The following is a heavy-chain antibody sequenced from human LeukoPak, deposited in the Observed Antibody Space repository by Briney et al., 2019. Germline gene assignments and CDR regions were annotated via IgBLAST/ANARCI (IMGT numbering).Heavy chain of an antibody. CDR1: GFTFSSYS. J-gene: IGHJ6*04. D-gene: IGHD3-10*02. CDR2: ISSSSSTI. Sequence: PGGSLRLSCAASGFTFSSYSMNWVRQAPGKGLEWVSYISSSSSTIYYADSVKGRFTISRDNAKNSLYLQMNGLRAEDTAVYYSAELGITMIGGVWGKGTTVTISS. CDR3: AELGITMIGGV. V-gene: IGHV3-48*01.